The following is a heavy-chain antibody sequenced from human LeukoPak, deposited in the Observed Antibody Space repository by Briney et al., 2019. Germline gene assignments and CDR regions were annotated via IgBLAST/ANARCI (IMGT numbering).Heavy chain of an antibody. J-gene: IGHJ6*02. V-gene: IGHV3-53*04. CDR3: ARDSSGWSSYYGMDV. CDR2: FYSGGST. CDR1: GFTVSSNY. D-gene: IGHD6-19*01. Sequence: GGSLRLSCAASGFTVSSNYMSWVRQAPGKGLEWVSVFYSGGSTYYADSVKGRFTISRHNSKNTLYLQMNSLRAEDTAVYYCARDSSGWSSYYGMDVWGQGTTVTVSS.